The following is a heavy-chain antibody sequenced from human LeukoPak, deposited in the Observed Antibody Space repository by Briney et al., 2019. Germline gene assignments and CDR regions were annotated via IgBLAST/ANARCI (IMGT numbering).Heavy chain of an antibody. Sequence: GAVKVSSKASRYTLTSYVINWVRQAPGQRVEWMGWRNPNSGNAGYAQKFQGRVTMTRNTSISTAYMELSSLRSEDTGVYYCARTMARGVIDGFDLWGQGTLVTVSS. CDR1: RYTLTSYV. D-gene: IGHD3-10*01. V-gene: IGHV1-8*01. CDR3: ARTMARGVIDGFDL. J-gene: IGHJ5*02. CDR2: RNPNSGNA.